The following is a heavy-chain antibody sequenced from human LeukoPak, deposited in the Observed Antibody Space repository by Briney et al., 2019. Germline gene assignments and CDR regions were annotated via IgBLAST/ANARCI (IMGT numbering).Heavy chain of an antibody. D-gene: IGHD3-3*01. CDR2: ISSSGGTI. CDR3: ARGLDFWSGPFDY. Sequence: PGGSLRLSCAASGFTFSDYYMSWIRQAPGKGLEWVSYISSSGGTIYYADSVKGRFTISRDNAKNSLYLQMSSLRAEDTAVYYCARGLDFWSGPFDYWGQGTLVTVSS. V-gene: IGHV3-11*04. J-gene: IGHJ4*02. CDR1: GFTFSDYY.